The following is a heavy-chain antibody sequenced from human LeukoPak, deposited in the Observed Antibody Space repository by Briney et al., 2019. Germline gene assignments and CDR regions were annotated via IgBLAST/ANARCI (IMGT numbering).Heavy chain of an antibody. V-gene: IGHV4-38-2*01. CDR2: IYHSGST. J-gene: IGHJ2*01. Sequence: PSETLSLTCAVSGYSISSGYYWGWIRQPPGKGLEWSGSIYHSGSTYYNPSLKSRVTISVDTSKNQFSLKLSSVTAADTAVYYCASDYCDSSGYYWYFDLWGRGTLVTVSS. CDR1: GYSISSGYY. D-gene: IGHD3-22*01. CDR3: ASDYCDSSGYYWYFDL.